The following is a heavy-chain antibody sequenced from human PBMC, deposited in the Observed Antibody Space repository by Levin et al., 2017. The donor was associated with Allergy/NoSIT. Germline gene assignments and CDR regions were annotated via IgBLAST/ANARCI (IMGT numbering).Heavy chain of an antibody. V-gene: IGHV3-30*03. CDR2: ITSDGNNK. CDR3: ASRGDMDA. J-gene: IGHJ6*02. CDR1: GLSFSSYG. Sequence: TGGSLRLSCEASGLSFSSYGMHWVRQAPGKGLEWVALITSDGNNKYLADSVKGRFSISRDNSKNTLYLQMNSLRVEDMAVYYCASRGDMDAWGQGTTVTVSS.